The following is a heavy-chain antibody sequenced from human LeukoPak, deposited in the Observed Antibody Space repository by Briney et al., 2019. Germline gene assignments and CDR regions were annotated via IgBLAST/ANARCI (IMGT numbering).Heavy chain of an antibody. Sequence: QTGGSLRLSCAASGFTFSSYGMHWVRQAPGKGLEWVAFIRYDGSNKYYADSVKGRFTISRDNSKNTLYLQMNSLRAEDTAVYYCAKDAWGYDFWSGRHDAFDIWGQGTMVTVSS. CDR1: GFTFSSYG. CDR3: AKDAWGYDFWSGRHDAFDI. V-gene: IGHV3-30*02. D-gene: IGHD3-3*01. CDR2: IRYDGSNK. J-gene: IGHJ3*02.